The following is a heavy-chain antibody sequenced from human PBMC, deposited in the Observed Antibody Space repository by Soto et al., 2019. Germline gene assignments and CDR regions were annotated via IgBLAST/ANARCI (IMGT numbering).Heavy chain of an antibody. V-gene: IGHV3-33*01. CDR2: IWYDGSNK. CDR1: GFTFSSYG. Sequence: GGSLRLSCAASGFTFSSYGMHWVRQAPGKGLEWVAVIWYDGSNKYYADSVKGRLTISRDNSKNTLYLQMNSPRAEDTAVYYCARDDLGYCSSTSCRDAFDIWGQGTMVTVSS. D-gene: IGHD2-2*01. CDR3: ARDDLGYCSSTSCRDAFDI. J-gene: IGHJ3*02.